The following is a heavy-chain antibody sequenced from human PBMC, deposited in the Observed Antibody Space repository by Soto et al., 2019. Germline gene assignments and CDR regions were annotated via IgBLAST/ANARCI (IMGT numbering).Heavy chain of an antibody. CDR1: GYTFSNYG. D-gene: IGHD3-10*01. CDR3: ARDLDGSGSYYADY. Sequence: ASVKVSCKASGYTFSNYGISWVRQAPGQGLEWMGWISAYKGDTNYAQNLRGRVTMTTDTSTNTAYMELRSLRDDDTAVYYCARDLDGSGSYYADYWGPGTLVTVSS. V-gene: IGHV1-18*01. J-gene: IGHJ4*02. CDR2: ISAYKGDT.